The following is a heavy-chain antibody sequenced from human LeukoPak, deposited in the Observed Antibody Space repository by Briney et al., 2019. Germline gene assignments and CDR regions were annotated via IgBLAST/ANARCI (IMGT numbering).Heavy chain of an antibody. CDR3: ARGLAVAGTSS. J-gene: IGHJ4*02. V-gene: IGHV4-34*01. Sequence: PSETLSLTCAVSGGSFSGYSWSWIRQPPGKGLEWIGEINHSGSTNYNPSLKSRATISVDTTKKQFSLKLSSVTAAGTGVYYCARGLAVAGTSSWGQGTLVTVSS. CDR1: GGSFSGYS. CDR2: INHSGST. D-gene: IGHD6-19*01.